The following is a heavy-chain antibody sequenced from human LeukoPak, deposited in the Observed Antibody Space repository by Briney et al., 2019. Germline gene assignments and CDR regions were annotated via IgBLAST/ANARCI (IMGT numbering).Heavy chain of an antibody. CDR1: GYTFTSYG. V-gene: IGHV1-18*01. Sequence: ASVKVSCKASGYTFTSYGISWVRQAPGQGLEGMGWISAYNGKTNYAQKLQGRVTMTTDTSTSTAYMELRILRYADTAGASCSRNDFWSCYYVGPHYYYYMDVWGKGTTVTVPS. J-gene: IGHJ6*03. D-gene: IGHD3-3*01. CDR3: SRNDFWSCYYVGPHYYYYMDV. CDR2: ISAYNGKT.